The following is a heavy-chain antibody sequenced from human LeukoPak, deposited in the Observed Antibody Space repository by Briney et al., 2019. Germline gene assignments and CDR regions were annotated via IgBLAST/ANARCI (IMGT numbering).Heavy chain of an antibody. Sequence: ASVKVSCKASGYTFTSYGISWVRQAPGQGLEWVGWISAYNGNTNYAQKLQGRVTMTTDTSTSTAYMELRSLRSDDTAVYYCATPFNRYHDAFDIWGQGTMVTVSS. J-gene: IGHJ3*02. D-gene: IGHD3-16*02. CDR3: ATPFNRYHDAFDI. CDR2: ISAYNGNT. V-gene: IGHV1-18*01. CDR1: GYTFTSYG.